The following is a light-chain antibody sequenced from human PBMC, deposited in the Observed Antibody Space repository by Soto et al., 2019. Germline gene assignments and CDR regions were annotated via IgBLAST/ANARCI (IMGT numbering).Light chain of an antibody. J-gene: IGKJ2*01. CDR2: AAS. V-gene: IGKV1-12*01. Sequence: IQMTQSPSSVSASVGDTVTITCRASRGIGSWLAWYQQKPGEPPNLMIYAASHLQSGVPPRFSGSGSGTDFTLTIRSLQPEDSATYYCQQANSFPYTFGQGTKLAI. CDR3: QQANSFPYT. CDR1: RGIGSW.